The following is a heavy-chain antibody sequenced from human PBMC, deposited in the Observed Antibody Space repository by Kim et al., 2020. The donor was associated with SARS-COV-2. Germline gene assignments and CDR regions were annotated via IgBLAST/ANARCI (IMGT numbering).Heavy chain of an antibody. CDR3: ARLRGGVGAPVTD. CDR1: GGSISSSSYY. D-gene: IGHD1-26*01. J-gene: IGHJ4*02. Sequence: SETLSLTCTVSGGSISSSSYYWGWIRQPPGKGLEWIGSIYYSGSTYYNPSLKSRVTISVDTSKNQFSLKLSSVTAADTAVYYCARLRGGVGAPVTDWGQGTLVTVSS. V-gene: IGHV4-39*07. CDR2: IYYSGST.